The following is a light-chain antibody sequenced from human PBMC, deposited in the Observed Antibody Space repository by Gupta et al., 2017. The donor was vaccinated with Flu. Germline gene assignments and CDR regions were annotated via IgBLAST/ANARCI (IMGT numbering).Light chain of an antibody. CDR3: QHYGRSPWT. V-gene: IGKV3-20*01. J-gene: IGKJ1*01. Sequence: GTLSLSPGERATLSCRASQRASGNYLAWFQQKPGQAPRLLIYGASSRATGIPDRFSSSASGTDFTLTISRLEPEDFAAYYCQHYGRSPWTFGQGTKVEIK. CDR1: QRASGNY. CDR2: GAS.